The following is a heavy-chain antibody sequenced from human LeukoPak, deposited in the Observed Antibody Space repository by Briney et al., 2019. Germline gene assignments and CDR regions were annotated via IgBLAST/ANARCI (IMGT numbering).Heavy chain of an antibody. CDR2: ISADGGST. J-gene: IGHJ4*02. V-gene: IGHV3-43*02. CDR3: AKESGKFDY. CDR1: GLNFDDSA. Sequence: PGGSLRLSCVASGLNFDDSAMHWVRQAPGKGLEWVSLISADGGSTFSADSVKGRFSISRDNSKNSLYLQMNRLRSHDTAMYNCAKESGKFDYWGQGTLVAVSS.